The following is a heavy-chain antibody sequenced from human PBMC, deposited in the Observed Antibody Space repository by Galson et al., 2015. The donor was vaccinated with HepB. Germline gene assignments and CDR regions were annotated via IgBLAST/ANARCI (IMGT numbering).Heavy chain of an antibody. D-gene: IGHD2-21*01. CDR2: IIPIFGTA. V-gene: IGHV1-69*13. J-gene: IGHJ4*02. CDR1: GGTFSSYA. Sequence: SVKVSCKASGGTFSSYAISWVRQAPGQGLEWMGGIIPIFGTANYAQKFQGRVTITADESTSTAYMELSSLRSEDTAVYYCARGRAYCGGDCSLGYWGQGTLVTVSS. CDR3: ARGRAYCGGDCSLGY.